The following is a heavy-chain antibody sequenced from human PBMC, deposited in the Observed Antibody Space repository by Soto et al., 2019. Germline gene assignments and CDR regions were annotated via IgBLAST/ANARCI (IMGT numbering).Heavy chain of an antibody. J-gene: IGHJ6*02. CDR2: ISAYNGNT. CDR3: ARNLGGYSSSWYYYYYGMDV. D-gene: IGHD6-13*01. Sequence: VASVKVSCKASGYTFTSYGISWVRQAPGQGLEWMGWISAYNGNTNYAQKLQGRVTMTTDTSTSTAYTELRSPRSDDTAVYYCARNLGGYSSSWYYYYYGMDVWG. CDR1: GYTFTSYG. V-gene: IGHV1-18*01.